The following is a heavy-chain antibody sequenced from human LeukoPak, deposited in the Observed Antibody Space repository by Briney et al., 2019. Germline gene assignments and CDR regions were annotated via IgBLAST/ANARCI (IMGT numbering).Heavy chain of an antibody. D-gene: IGHD3-16*01. CDR2: INHNGNVN. J-gene: IGHJ6*02. Sequence: PGGPLRLSCAASGFTFGSYAMSWARQAPGKGLEWVASINHNGNVNYYVDSVKGRFTISRDNAKNSLYLQMSNLRAEDTAVYFCARGGGLDVWGQGATVTVSS. CDR3: ARGGGLDV. V-gene: IGHV3-7*03. CDR1: GFTFGSYA.